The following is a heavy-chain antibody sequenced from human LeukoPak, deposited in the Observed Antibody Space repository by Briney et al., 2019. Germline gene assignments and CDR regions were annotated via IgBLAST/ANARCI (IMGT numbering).Heavy chain of an antibody. J-gene: IGHJ4*02. CDR2: IYYSGST. D-gene: IGHD3-10*01. CDR3: ARVRPGEWLFDH. CDR1: GGSISTYY. V-gene: IGHV4-59*01. Sequence: SETLSLTCTVSGGSISTYYWTWIRQPPGKGLEWIGYIYYSGSTNHNPSVKSRVTISVDTSKNQFSLKLSSVTAADTAVYYCARVRPGEWLFDHWGQGSLVTVSS.